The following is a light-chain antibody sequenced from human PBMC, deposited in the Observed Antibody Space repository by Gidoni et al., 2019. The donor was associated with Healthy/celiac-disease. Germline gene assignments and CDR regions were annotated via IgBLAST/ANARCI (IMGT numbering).Light chain of an antibody. CDR1: SSDVGGYNY. CDR3: SSYAGSNSRV. CDR2: EVS. Sequence: QSALTQPHSTSGSVGRAVTIACTGPSSDVGGYNYVSWYQQHPGKAPKLMIYEVSTRPSGVPDRFSGSKSGNTASLTVSGLQAEDEADYYCSSYAGSNSRVFGTGTKVTVL. V-gene: IGLV2-8*01. J-gene: IGLJ1*01.